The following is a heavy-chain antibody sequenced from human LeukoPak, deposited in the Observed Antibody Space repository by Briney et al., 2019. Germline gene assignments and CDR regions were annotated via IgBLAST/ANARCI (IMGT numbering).Heavy chain of an antibody. CDR2: INVTTGGS. CDR1: GFTLSSYA. V-gene: IGHV3-23*01. CDR3: AKVNYYMSYL. D-gene: IGHD3-22*01. J-gene: IGHJ4*02. Sequence: PVGSLRLSCAASGFTLSSYAMSWVRQAPGKGLEWVSTINVTTGGSYYADSVKGRFTISRDNFQNTLYLQINSLRVDDPAFYYCAKVNYYMSYLWGQGTLVTVSS.